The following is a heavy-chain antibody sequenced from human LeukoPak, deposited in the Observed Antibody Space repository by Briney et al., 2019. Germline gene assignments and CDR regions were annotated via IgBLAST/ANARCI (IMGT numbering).Heavy chain of an antibody. Sequence: PGGSLRLSCAASGFTFSNCAMHWVRQAPGKGLEWVAFIRYDGSNKFYADSVKGRFTISRDNSKNTLYLQMNSLRAEDTAVYYCAKAMTTVTFFDYWGQGTLVTVSS. V-gene: IGHV3-30*02. D-gene: IGHD4-11*01. CDR2: IRYDGSNK. CDR1: GFTFSNCA. CDR3: AKAMTTVTFFDY. J-gene: IGHJ4*02.